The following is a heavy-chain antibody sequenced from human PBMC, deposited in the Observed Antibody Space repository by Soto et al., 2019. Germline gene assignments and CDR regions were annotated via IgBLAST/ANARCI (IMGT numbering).Heavy chain of an antibody. CDR1: GYSFTSYW. CDR3: DRRVLELYSYGSYPSYYYGMDV. D-gene: IGHD5-18*01. V-gene: IGHV5-10-1*01. Sequence: GESLKISCKGSGYSFTSYWISWVRQMPGKGLEWMGRIDPSDSYTNYSPSFQGHVTISADKSISTAYLQWSSLKASDTAMYYCDRRVLELYSYGSYPSYYYGMDVWGQGTTVTVSS. CDR2: IDPSDSYT. J-gene: IGHJ6*02.